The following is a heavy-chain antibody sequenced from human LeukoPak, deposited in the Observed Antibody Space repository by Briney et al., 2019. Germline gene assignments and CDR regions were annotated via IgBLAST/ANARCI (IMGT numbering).Heavy chain of an antibody. CDR2: ISNDNNII. CDR1: GLTFSSYS. V-gene: IGHV3-48*02. J-gene: IGHJ4*02. Sequence: GGSLRLSCAASGLTFSSYSMNWVRQAPGKGLEWVSYISNDNNIILYGDSVKGRFTISRDNAKNSLYLQMTSLRDEDTAVYYCARDSFWAFDSWGQGILVTVSS. CDR3: ARDSFWAFDS. D-gene: IGHD3-16*01.